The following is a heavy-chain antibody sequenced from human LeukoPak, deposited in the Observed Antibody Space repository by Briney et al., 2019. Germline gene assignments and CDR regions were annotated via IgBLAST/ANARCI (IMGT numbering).Heavy chain of an antibody. CDR3: ARDKHFDY. CDR2: ISSSSSYI. Sequence: PSETLSLTCTVSGGSITSSSYYWGWIRQPPGKGLEWVSSISSSSSYIYYADSLKGRFTISRDNAKNSPYLQMNSLRAEDTAVYYCARDKHFDYWGQGTLVTVSS. CDR1: GGSITSSSYY. J-gene: IGHJ4*02. V-gene: IGHV3-21*01.